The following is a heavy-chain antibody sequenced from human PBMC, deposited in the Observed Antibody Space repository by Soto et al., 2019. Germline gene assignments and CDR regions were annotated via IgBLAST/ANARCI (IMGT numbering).Heavy chain of an antibody. V-gene: IGHV4-34*01. CDR3: ARGRYYDFWSGHYYCYGMDV. Sequence: GPGPFLTSETLSLTCAVYGGSFSGYYWSWIRQPPGKGLEWIGEINHSGSTNYNPSLKSRVIISVDTSKNQFSLKLSSVTAADTAVYYCARGRYYDFWSGHYYCYGMDVWGQGTTVTVSS. J-gene: IGHJ6*02. CDR2: INHSGST. CDR1: GGSFSGYY. D-gene: IGHD3-3*01.